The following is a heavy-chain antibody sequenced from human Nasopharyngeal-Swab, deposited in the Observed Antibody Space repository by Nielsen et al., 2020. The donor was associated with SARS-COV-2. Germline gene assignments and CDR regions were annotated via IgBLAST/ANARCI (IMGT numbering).Heavy chain of an antibody. CDR2: VYYSGRT. Sequence: SETLSLTCTVSGGSVSSSIYYWAWIRQPPGKGLQWIASVYYSGRTYYNPSLKSRVTTSVQTSRNQFSLKLSSVTAADTAVYYCARGFDYWGQGTLVTVSS. J-gene: IGHJ4*02. V-gene: IGHV4-39*01. CDR1: GGSVSSSIYY. CDR3: ARGFDY.